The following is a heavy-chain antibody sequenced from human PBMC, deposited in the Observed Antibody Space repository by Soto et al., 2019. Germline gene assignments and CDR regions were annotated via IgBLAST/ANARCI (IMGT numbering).Heavy chain of an antibody. Sequence: QVQLVESGGGVVQPGRSLRLSCATSQFTFNNYGMHWVRQAPGKGLEWVAIIWYDGSNKYYADSVKGRFTISRDNSKNTLDLQMNSLRAEDTAVYYCARDFDYYDSRGNLDYWGQGTLVTVSS. V-gene: IGHV3-33*01. J-gene: IGHJ4*02. CDR1: QFTFNNYG. D-gene: IGHD3-22*01. CDR2: IWYDGSNK. CDR3: ARDFDYYDSRGNLDY.